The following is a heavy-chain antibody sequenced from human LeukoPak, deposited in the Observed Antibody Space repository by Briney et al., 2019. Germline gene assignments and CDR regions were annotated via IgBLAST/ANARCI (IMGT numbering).Heavy chain of an antibody. V-gene: IGHV3-33*01. CDR2: IWNDGSNK. Sequence: PGRSLRLSCAASAFTFSTYGMHWVRQAPGKGLEWVSFIWNDGSNKYYADSVKGRFTISRDNSKNTLYLQMNSLRAEDTAVYYCARDLWDSSGFRLDYWGQGTLLTVSS. J-gene: IGHJ4*02. D-gene: IGHD3-22*01. CDR1: AFTFSTYG. CDR3: ARDLWDSSGFRLDY.